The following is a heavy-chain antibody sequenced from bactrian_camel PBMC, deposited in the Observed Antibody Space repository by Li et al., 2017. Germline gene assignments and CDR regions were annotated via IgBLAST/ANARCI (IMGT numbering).Heavy chain of an antibody. CDR2: FDGGKA. CDR1: AFISSLFY. CDR3: AARSGLGSTVGNI. V-gene: IGHV3-2*01. J-gene: IGHJ4*01. Sequence: HVQLVESGGDLVQPGGSLRLTCTHSAFISSLFYMSWVRQAPGQGLEWMASFDGGKAYYANSTKGRFTISRDSVKNTVYLQINHLESGDTAGYFCAARSGLGSTVGNIWGQGTQVTVS. D-gene: IGHD5*01.